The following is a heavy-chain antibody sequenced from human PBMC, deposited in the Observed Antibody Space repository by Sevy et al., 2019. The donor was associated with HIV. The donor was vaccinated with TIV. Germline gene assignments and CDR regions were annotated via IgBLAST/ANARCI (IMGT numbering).Heavy chain of an antibody. Sequence: GGSLRLSCAASGFNFRTHAMHWVRHAPGRGLEWVADISYAGDTKYNTDTVKGRVTIYRDNSKNTLFQQMNSLRPEDTAGYYCARDSGYSPYDYHGDYWGQGTLVTVSS. CDR2: ISYAGDTK. V-gene: IGHV3-30-3*01. D-gene: IGHD5-12*01. CDR3: ARDSGYSPYDYHGDY. CDR1: GFNFRTHA. J-gene: IGHJ4*02.